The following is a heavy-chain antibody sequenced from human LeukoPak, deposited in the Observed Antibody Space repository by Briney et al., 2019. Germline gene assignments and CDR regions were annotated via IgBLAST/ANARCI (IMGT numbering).Heavy chain of an antibody. CDR3: ARGIYDFWSGYYGGPFDY. J-gene: IGHJ4*02. CDR1: GFTFSTYS. Sequence: GGSLRLSCAASGFTFSTYSMNWVRQAPGKGLEWVSSISTGSSYIYYADSVKGRFTISRDNAKNSLYLQMNSLRAEDTAVYYCARGIYDFWSGYYGGPFDYWGQGTLVTVSS. V-gene: IGHV3-21*01. CDR2: ISTGSSYI. D-gene: IGHD3-3*01.